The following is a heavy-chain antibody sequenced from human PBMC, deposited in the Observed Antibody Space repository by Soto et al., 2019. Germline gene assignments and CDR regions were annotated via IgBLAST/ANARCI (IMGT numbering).Heavy chain of an antibody. D-gene: IGHD2-2*01. J-gene: IGHJ6*02. V-gene: IGHV4-61*01. CDR1: GGFVNSDTHS. Sequence: SSETLSLTCTVSGGFVNSDTHSWSWIRQTPGKRLEWIGLIYSGGSTKNPSLRSRVTMSVDTSKNQFSLKLRSVIVADTAVYHCARFVRSCSATTCSTRADVWGQGITVTVSS. CDR3: ARFVRSCSATTCSTRADV. CDR2: IYSGGST.